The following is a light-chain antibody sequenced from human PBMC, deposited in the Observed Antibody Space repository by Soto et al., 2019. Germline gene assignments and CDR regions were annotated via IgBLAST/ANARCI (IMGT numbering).Light chain of an antibody. CDR3: HGGDRKGV. V-gene: IGLV3-21*04. CDR1: NIGSKG. J-gene: IGLJ2*01. Sequence: SYELTQPPSVSVSPGKTARITCAGNNIGSKGVHWYQQKPGQAPVLVIYFDRERPSGIPERFTGSNAGNTATLTISRVEAGDEAEYYCHGGDRKGVFGGGTKLTVL. CDR2: FDR.